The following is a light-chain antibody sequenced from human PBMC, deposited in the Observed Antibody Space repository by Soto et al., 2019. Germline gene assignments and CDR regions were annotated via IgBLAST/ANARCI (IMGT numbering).Light chain of an antibody. V-gene: IGLV1-44*01. CDR2: NSY. J-gene: IGLJ1*01. CDR3: SSWDASLNGYV. CDR1: SSNIGSKT. Sequence: SVLTQPPSASGTPGQRVTISCSGSSSNIGSKTVNWYQQLPGTVPKLLIYNSYQRPSGVPDRFSASKSGTSASLAISGLQSEDEADYYCSSWDASLNGYVFGTGTKSPS.